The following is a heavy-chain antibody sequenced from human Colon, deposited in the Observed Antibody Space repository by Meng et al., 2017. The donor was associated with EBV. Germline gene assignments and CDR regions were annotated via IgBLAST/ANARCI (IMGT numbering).Heavy chain of an antibody. V-gene: IGHV4-31*03. CDR2: IYYSGST. CDR3: ARVSSGWDYFDY. CDR1: GGSVSSGGYY. D-gene: IGHD6-19*01. J-gene: IGHJ4*02. Sequence: QVQLQEPGPGLVKPSQTLSLTCTVSGGSVSSGGYYWTWIRQHPGKGLEWFGHIYYSGSTFYNPSLKRRVIISIDTSKNQFPLNLRSVTAADTAVYYCARVSSGWDYFDYWGQGTLVTVSS.